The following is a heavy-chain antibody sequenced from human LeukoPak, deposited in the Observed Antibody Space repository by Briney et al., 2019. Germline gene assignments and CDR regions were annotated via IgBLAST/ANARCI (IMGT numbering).Heavy chain of an antibody. CDR2: IKKVGSEK. CDR3: AGNVYDFWTGYIYYLDY. J-gene: IGHJ4*02. CDR1: AFTFTSYW. V-gene: IGHV3-7*01. Sequence: GGSLRLSCAASAFTFTSYWMSWVRQAPGKGLDWVPNIKKVGSEKNYVEALKGRFTISRDNAKKSPYLQMNSLRAEDTAVYYCAGNVYDFWTGYIYYLDYGGRGTLVTASS. D-gene: IGHD3-3*01.